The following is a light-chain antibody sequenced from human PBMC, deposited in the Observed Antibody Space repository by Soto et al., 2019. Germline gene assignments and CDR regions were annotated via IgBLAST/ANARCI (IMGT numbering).Light chain of an antibody. Sequence: EIVLTQSPGTLSLSPGGRATLSCRASQSISSRYLAWYQQKPGQAPRLLIYGASNRATGIADRFSGSGSGTDFTLTISRLEPEDFAVYYCQQYGSSPLYTFGQGTKLEIK. V-gene: IGKV3-20*01. J-gene: IGKJ2*01. CDR3: QQYGSSPLYT. CDR2: GAS. CDR1: QSISSRY.